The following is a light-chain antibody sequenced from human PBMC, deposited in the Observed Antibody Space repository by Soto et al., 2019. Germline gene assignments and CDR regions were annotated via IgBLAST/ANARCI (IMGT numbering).Light chain of an antibody. J-gene: IGKJ2*01. Sequence: DIRVTQSPPTLSASVGDRVTITCRGSQTITTWMAWYQQKTGKAPKLLVYDASTLQSGVATRFSGSGSGTEFTLIISGLQPEDSATYYCQQYTNTNNPWMFGQGTKLDIK. CDR2: DAS. CDR1: QTITTW. CDR3: QQYTNTNNPWM. V-gene: IGKV1-5*01.